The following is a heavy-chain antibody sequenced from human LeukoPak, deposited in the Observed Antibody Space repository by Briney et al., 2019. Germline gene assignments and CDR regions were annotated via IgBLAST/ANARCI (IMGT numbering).Heavy chain of an antibody. V-gene: IGHV1-69*13. CDR3: ARDLYYDQYQGYGMDV. CDR1: GGTFSSYA. J-gene: IGHJ6*02. D-gene: IGHD3-22*01. CDR2: IIPIFGTA. Sequence: SVKVSCKASGGTFSSYAISWVRQAPGQGLEWMGGIIPIFGTANYAQKFQGRVTITADESTSTAYMELSRLRSDDTAVYYCARDLYYDQYQGYGMDVWGQGTTVTVSS.